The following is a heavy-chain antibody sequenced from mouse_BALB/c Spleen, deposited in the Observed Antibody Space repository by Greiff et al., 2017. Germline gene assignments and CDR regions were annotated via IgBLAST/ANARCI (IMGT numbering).Heavy chain of an antibody. D-gene: IGHD2-14*01. V-gene: IGHV2-6-7*01. CDR2: IWGDGST. CDR1: GFSLTGYG. CDR3: ARGYRYNAMDY. J-gene: IGHJ4*01. Sequence: VQLKESGPGLVAPSQSLSITCTVSGFSLTGYGVNWVRQPPGKGLEWLGMIWGDGSTDYNSALKSRLSISKDNSKSQVFLKMNSLQTDDTARYYCARGYRYNAMDYWGQGTSVTVSS.